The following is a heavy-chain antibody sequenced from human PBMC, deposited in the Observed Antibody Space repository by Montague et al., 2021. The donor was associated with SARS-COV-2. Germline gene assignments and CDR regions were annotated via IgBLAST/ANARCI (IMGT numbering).Heavy chain of an antibody. J-gene: IGHJ5*02. CDR2: INHSGST. V-gene: IGHV4-34*01. CDR1: GGSFSGYY. CDR3: ARERRYCSGGSCYSGWFDP. D-gene: IGHD2-15*01. Sequence: SETLSLTCAVYGGSFSGYYWSWIRQPPGKGLEWIGEINHSGSTYYNPSLKSRVTISVDTSKNQFSLKLSSVTAADTAVYYCARERRYCSGGSCYSGWFDPWGQGTLVTVSS.